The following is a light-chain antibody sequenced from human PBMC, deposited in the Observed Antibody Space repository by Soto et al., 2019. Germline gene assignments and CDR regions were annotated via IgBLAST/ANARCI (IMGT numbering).Light chain of an antibody. Sequence: EIVLTQSPGTLSLSPGERATLSCRASQSVSSSYLDWYQQKPGQSPRLLIYGASSRATGIPDRFSGSGSGTDFTLTISRLEPEDFAVYYCQQYCSSPNTFGQGTKLEI. CDR3: QQYCSSPNT. V-gene: IGKV3-20*01. CDR2: GAS. CDR1: QSVSSSY. J-gene: IGKJ2*01.